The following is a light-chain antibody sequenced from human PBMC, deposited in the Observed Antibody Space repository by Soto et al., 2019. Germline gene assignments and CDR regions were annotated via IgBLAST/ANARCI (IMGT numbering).Light chain of an antibody. CDR1: QGISSY. J-gene: IGKJ4*01. Sequence: IQLTQSPSSLSASVGDRVTITCRASQGISSYLGWYQQKPGKAPNLLIYDASTLHSGVPSRFSGGGSGTVFTLTISSLQPEDFETYYCQQVNVYPSTFGGGTKVEIK. V-gene: IGKV1-9*01. CDR2: DAS. CDR3: QQVNVYPST.